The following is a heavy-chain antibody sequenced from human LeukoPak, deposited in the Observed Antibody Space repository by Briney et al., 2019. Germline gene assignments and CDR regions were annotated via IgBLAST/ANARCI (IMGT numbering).Heavy chain of an antibody. D-gene: IGHD3-3*01. J-gene: IGHJ4*02. V-gene: IGHV3-48*03. CDR1: GFTFSSYE. CDR3: ASYDFWSGYSPDFDY. CDR2: ISSSGSTI. Sequence: PGGSLRLSCAASGFTFSSYEMNWVRQAPGKGLEWVSYISSSGSTIYYADSVKGRFTISRDNAKNSLYLQMNSLRAEDTAVYYCASYDFWSGYSPDFDYWGQGTLVTVSS.